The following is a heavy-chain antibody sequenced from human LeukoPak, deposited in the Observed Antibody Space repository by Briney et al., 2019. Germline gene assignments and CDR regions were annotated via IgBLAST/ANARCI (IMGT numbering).Heavy chain of an antibody. CDR3: ARYRQNCSGGSCQSRWFDL. CDR1: GGTFIRYV. D-gene: IGHD2-15*01. Sequence: VKVSCKASGGTFIRYVMSWVRQAPGQGLEWMGGIIPICGIANYAQKFQGRVAITTDKSPSAAYMQLSSLRSEDTAVYYCARYRQNCSGGSCQSRWFDLWGQGTLVPVSS. V-gene: IGHV1-69*17. J-gene: IGHJ5*02. CDR2: IIPICGIA.